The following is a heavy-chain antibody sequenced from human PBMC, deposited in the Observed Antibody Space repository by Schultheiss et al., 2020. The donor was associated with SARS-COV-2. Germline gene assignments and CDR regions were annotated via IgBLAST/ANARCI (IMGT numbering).Heavy chain of an antibody. Sequence: GGSLRLSCAASGFTVSSNYMSWVRQAPGKGLEWVSVIYSGGSTYYADSVKGRFTISRDNSKNKLYLQMNSLRAEDTAVYYCARALRGYSSGWYYFDYWGQGTLVTVSS. CDR2: IYSGGST. V-gene: IGHV3-53*01. CDR1: GFTVSSNY. D-gene: IGHD6-19*01. CDR3: ARALRGYSSGWYYFDY. J-gene: IGHJ4*02.